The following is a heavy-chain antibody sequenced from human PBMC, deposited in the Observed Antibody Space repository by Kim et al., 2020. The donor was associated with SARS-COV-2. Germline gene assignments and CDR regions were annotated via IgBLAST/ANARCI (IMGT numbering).Heavy chain of an antibody. CDR2: ISWNSGSI. D-gene: IGHD3-22*01. J-gene: IGHJ3*02. CDR3: AKDMGEVPSSGYYLGSDAFDI. Sequence: GGSLRLSCAASGFTFDDYAMHWVRQAPGKGLEWVSGISWNSGSIGYADSVKGRFTISRDNAKNSLYLQMNSLRAEDTALYYCAKDMGEVPSSGYYLGSDAFDIWGQGTMVTVSS. V-gene: IGHV3-9*01. CDR1: GFTFDDYA.